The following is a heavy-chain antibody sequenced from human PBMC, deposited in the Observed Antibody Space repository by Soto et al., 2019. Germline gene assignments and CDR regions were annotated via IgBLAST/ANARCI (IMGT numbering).Heavy chain of an antibody. CDR1: GFTFSSYG. CDR3: AKDQGGSYLPGGY. D-gene: IGHD1-26*01. J-gene: IGHJ4*02. CDR2: ISYDGSNK. Sequence: QVQLVESGGGVVQPGRSLRLSCAASGFTFSSYGMHWVRQAPGKGLEWVAVISYDGSNKYYADSVKGRFTISRDNSKNTLYLQMNRLRAEDTAVYYCAKDQGGSYLPGGYWGQGTLVTVSS. V-gene: IGHV3-30*18.